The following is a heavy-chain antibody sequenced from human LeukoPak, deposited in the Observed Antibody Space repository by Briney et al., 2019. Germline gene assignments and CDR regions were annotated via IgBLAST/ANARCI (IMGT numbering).Heavy chain of an antibody. CDR3: GRSGYRYSYDFDYYMDV. V-gene: IGHV1-18*01. CDR2: ISVYNGNT. CDR1: GYSFTTYG. J-gene: IGHJ6*03. D-gene: IGHD5-18*01. Sequence: GASVTVSCKASGYSFTTYGVSWVRQAPGQGLEWMGRISVYNGNTNYAERFQGRVTMTTDTSTSTAYMELMNLRSDDTAAYYCGRSGYRYSYDFDYYMDVWGKGTTITVSS.